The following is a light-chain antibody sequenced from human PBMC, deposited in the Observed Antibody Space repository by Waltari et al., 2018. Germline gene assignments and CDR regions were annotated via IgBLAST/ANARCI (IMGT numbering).Light chain of an antibody. CDR2: EVS. CDR1: QSLLDSDGYTC. V-gene: IGKV2-40*01. Sequence: DIVMTQTPLSLPVTPGEPASISCRSSQSLLDSDGYTCLDWYLQKQGQSPQLLIYEVSNRVSGVPDRFSGSGSGTDFTLKISRVEAEDVGVYYCMQSIEFPLTFGGGTKVEIK. CDR3: MQSIEFPLT. J-gene: IGKJ4*01.